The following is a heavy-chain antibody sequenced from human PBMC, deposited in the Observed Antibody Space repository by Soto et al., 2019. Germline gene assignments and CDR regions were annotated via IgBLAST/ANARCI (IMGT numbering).Heavy chain of an antibody. Sequence: EVQLLESGGGVVQPGGSLRLSCVASGFNFKKFAMAWVRQAPGEGLEWVSGISCCGGSTSYADSVKGRFSTARDDSKTTLSLQMNGLSVEDTAQYFCAKADGEQWLIPHLDNWGQGTLVTVS. J-gene: IGHJ4*02. CDR2: ISCCGGST. CDR1: GFNFKKFA. CDR3: AKADGEQWLIPHLDN. V-gene: IGHV3-23*01. D-gene: IGHD6-19*01.